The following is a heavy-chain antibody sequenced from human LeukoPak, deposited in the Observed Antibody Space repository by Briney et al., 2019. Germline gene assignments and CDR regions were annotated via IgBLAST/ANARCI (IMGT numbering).Heavy chain of an antibody. Sequence: GASVKVSCKASGYIFTGYYMHWVRQAPGQGLEWMGWINPNSGGTNYPQKFQGRVTMTRDTSISTDHMELSSLRSDDTAVYYCARGDGYSYGSNFDYWGQGTLVTVSS. J-gene: IGHJ4*02. CDR1: GYIFTGYY. V-gene: IGHV1-2*02. D-gene: IGHD5-18*01. CDR3: ARGDGYSYGSNFDY. CDR2: INPNSGGT.